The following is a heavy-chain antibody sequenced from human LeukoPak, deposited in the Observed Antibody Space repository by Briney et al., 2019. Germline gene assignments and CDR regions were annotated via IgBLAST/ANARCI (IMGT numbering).Heavy chain of an antibody. CDR1: GHTFTSYY. V-gene: IGHV1-46*01. D-gene: IGHD5-24*01. J-gene: IGHJ4*02. CDR2: INPSGGST. CDR3: ASGGYNEPTFDY. Sequence: ASVKVSCKASGHTFTSYYMHWVRQAPGQGLEWMGIINPSGGSTSYAQKFQGRVTMTRDMSTSTVYMELSSLRSEDTAVYYCASGGYNEPTFDYWGQGTLVTVSS.